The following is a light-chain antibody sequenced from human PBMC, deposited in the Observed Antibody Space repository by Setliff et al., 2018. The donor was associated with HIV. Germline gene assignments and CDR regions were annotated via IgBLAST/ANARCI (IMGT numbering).Light chain of an antibody. J-gene: IGLJ1*01. CDR1: SSDIGSFNF. CDR3: SSYRSSSTLYV. V-gene: IGLV2-14*02. Sequence: QSVLTQPASVSGSPGQSIAISCTGTSSDIGSFNFVSWYQQHPGKAPKLMIYDVSNRPSGVSNRFSGSKSGKTASLTISGLQAEDEADYYCSSYRSSSTLYVFGTGTKVTVL. CDR2: DVS.